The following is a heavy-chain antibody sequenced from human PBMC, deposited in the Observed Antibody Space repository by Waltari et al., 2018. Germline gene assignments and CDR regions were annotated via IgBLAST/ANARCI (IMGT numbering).Heavy chain of an antibody. CDR2: ISGSGGST. V-gene: IGHV3-23*01. Sequence: EVQLLESGGGLVQPGGSLRLSCAASGFIFSSYAMTWVSQAHGRGLEWVSAISGSGGSTYYADSFKGRLTISRDNAKNTLYLQMNSLRAEDTAVHYCAKMEIAVAGIEGYFDYWGQGTLVTVSS. J-gene: IGHJ4*02. D-gene: IGHD6-19*01. CDR3: AKMEIAVAGIEGYFDY. CDR1: GFIFSSYA.